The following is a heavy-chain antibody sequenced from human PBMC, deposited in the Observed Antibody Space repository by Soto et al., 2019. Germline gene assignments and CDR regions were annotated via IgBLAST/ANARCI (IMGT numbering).Heavy chain of an antibody. CDR2: IYYSGST. CDR3: ARDRSHSSEFVVGWFDP. Sequence: QVQLQESGPGLVKPSETLSLTCTVSGGSICSYYWSWIRQPPGKGLEWIGYIYYSGSTNYNPSLKSRVTISVDTSKNQFSLKLSSVTAADTAVYYCARDRSHSSEFVVGWFDPWGQGTLVTVSS. CDR1: GGSICSYY. J-gene: IGHJ5*02. V-gene: IGHV4-59*13. D-gene: IGHD6-19*01.